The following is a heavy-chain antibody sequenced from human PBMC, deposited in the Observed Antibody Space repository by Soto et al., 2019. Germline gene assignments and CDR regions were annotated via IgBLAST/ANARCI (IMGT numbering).Heavy chain of an antibody. CDR3: ARVGPYDILTGSLFDY. CDR2: ISSSSSTI. J-gene: IGHJ4*02. V-gene: IGHV3-48*02. Sequence: GGSLRLSCAASGFTFSSYSMNWVRQAPGKGLEWVSYISSSSSTIYYADSVKGRFTISRDNAKNSLYLQMNSLRDEDTAVYYCARVGPYDILTGSLFDYWGQGTLDTVSS. D-gene: IGHD3-9*01. CDR1: GFTFSSYS.